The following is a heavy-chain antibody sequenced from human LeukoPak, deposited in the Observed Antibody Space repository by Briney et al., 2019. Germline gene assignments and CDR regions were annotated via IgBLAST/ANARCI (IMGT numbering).Heavy chain of an antibody. V-gene: IGHV3-48*03. J-gene: IGHJ4*02. CDR2: ISSSGNTI. Sequence: PGGSLRLSCVTSGFTFISYEMNWVRQAPGKGLEWVSYISSSGNTIYYAHSVKGRFTISRDNARNSLYLQMNNLRAEDTAVYYCARDVGMTSDYWGQGTLVTVSP. CDR3: ARDVGMTSDY. D-gene: IGHD1-1*01. CDR1: GFTFISYE.